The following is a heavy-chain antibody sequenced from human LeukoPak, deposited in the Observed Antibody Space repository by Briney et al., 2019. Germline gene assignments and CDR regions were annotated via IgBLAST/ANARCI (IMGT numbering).Heavy chain of an antibody. D-gene: IGHD4/OR15-4a*01. J-gene: IGHJ2*01. CDR3: AKVTMVGWYFDL. CDR2: ISGSGGST. Sequence: GGSLRLSCAASGFSFSSSAMTWVRQAPGKGLEWVSGISGSGGSTYDADSVKGRFTISRDNSKNTLDLQMNSLRVEDTAVYYCAKVTMVGWYFDLWAVAPWSLSPQ. V-gene: IGHV3-23*01. CDR1: GFSFSSSA.